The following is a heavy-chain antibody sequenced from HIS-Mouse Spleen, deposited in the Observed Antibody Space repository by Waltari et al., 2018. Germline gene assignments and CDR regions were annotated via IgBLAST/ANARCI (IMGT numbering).Heavy chain of an antibody. CDR2: IYTSGST. V-gene: IGHV4-4*07. J-gene: IGHJ4*02. Sequence: QVQLQESVPGLVKPSETLSLTCTVSGGSISSYYWSWIRQPAGKGLEWIGRIYTSGSTNYNPALKGRVTRSVETSKNQCSLKLSSVTAADTAVYYCARDQIAVAGTNYFDYWGQGTLVTVSS. CDR1: GGSISSYY. D-gene: IGHD6-19*01. CDR3: ARDQIAVAGTNYFDY.